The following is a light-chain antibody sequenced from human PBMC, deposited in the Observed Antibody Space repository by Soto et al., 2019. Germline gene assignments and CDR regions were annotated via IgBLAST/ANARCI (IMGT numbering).Light chain of an antibody. V-gene: IGLV2-14*01. CDR1: TSDVGGYNY. Sequence: QSVLIQPASVSGSLGQSITISCTGTTSDVGGYNYVSWYQQHPGKAPILMIYEVTNRPSGVSNRFSGSKSGNTASLTISGLQVEDEAEYYCGSYTGSITYVFGTGTKVTVL. CDR3: GSYTGSITYV. J-gene: IGLJ1*01. CDR2: EVT.